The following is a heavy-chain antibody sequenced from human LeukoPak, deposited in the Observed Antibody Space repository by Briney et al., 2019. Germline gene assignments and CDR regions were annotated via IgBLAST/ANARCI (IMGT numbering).Heavy chain of an antibody. CDR1: GVSISTYH. CDR2: TYYSGGT. CDR3: ARGPKSYYFDY. J-gene: IGHJ4*02. Sequence: PSETLCLTCTASGVSISTYHWNWVRQPPGKGLEWVGYTYYSGGTKYNPSLQSRVTISVYTAKNEFSLKLSSGTAADPAVYYCARGPKSYYFDYWGQGTLVTDPS. V-gene: IGHV4-59*01.